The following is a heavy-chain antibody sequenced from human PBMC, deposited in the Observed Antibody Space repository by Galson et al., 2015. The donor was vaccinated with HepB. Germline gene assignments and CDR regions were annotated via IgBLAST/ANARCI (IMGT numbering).Heavy chain of an antibody. V-gene: IGHV3-66*01. CDR3: ARGVVDTGTYYFAY. J-gene: IGHJ4*02. Sequence: SLRLSCAGSGFTVTSYYMHWVRQAPGKGLEWVSVIYSGGNTYYAESVKGRLTISRDTSKNTVFLQMTGLREEETAVYYCARGVVDTGTYYFAYWGQGTLVTVSS. CDR2: IYSGGNT. CDR1: GFTVTSYY. D-gene: IGHD3-10*01.